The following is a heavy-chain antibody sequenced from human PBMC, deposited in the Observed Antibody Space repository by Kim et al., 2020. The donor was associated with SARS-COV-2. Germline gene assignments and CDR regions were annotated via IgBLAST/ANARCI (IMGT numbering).Heavy chain of an antibody. Sequence: GGSLRLSCAASGFTFSSYAMSWVRQAPGKGLEWVSGISGSGGSTYYADSVQGRFTISRDNSKNTLYLQVNSLRAEDTAVYYCAKGDIVVVVDAALDYWGQGILVTVSS. CDR3: AKGDIVVVVDAALDY. V-gene: IGHV3-23*01. D-gene: IGHD2-15*01. J-gene: IGHJ4*02. CDR1: GFTFSSYA. CDR2: ISGSGGST.